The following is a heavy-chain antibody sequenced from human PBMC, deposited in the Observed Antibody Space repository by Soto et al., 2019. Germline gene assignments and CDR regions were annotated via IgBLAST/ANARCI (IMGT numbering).Heavy chain of an antibody. CDR1: GGSISSGGYY. V-gene: IGHV4-31*03. CDR3: ARVSFGEQLSYFDY. D-gene: IGHD6-13*01. Sequence: QVQLQESGPGLVKPSQTLSLTCTVSGGSISSGGYYWSWIRQHPGKGLEWIGYIYYSGSTYYNPSLKSRVTISVDTSKNQFSLKRSSVTAADTAVYYCARVSFGEQLSYFDYWGQGTLVTVSS. CDR2: IYYSGST. J-gene: IGHJ4*02.